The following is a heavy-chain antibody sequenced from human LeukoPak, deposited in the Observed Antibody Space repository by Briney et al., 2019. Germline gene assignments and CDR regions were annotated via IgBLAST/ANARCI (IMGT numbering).Heavy chain of an antibody. V-gene: IGHV1-69*13. D-gene: IGHD6-13*01. CDR2: IIPIFGTA. Sequence: EASVKVSCKASGYTFTSYGISWVRQAPGQGLEWMGGIIPIFGTANYAQKFQGRVTITADESTSTAYMELSSLRSEDTAVYYCARVPGIAAAGSPSAWFDPWGQGTLVTVSS. CDR1: GYTFTSYG. CDR3: ARVPGIAAAGSPSAWFDP. J-gene: IGHJ5*02.